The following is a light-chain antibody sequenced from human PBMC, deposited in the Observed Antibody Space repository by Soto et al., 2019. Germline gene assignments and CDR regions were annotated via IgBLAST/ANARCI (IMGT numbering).Light chain of an antibody. Sequence: EIVMTQSPGTLSLSPWERATLSCRASQSVSSNLTWYQHKPGQAPRLLIYGATTRATGIPARFSGSGSGTEFTLTISSLQSEDFAVYYCQQYNNWPRTFGQGTKVDIK. V-gene: IGKV3-15*01. CDR1: QSVSSN. CDR2: GAT. CDR3: QQYNNWPRT. J-gene: IGKJ1*01.